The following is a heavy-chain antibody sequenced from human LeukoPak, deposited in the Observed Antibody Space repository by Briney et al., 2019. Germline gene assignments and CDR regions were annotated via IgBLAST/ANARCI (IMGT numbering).Heavy chain of an antibody. Sequence: PGGSLRLSCAASGFTFSSHGMHCVRQAPGKGLEWVAVIWYDGSDKYYADSVKGRFTISRDNAKNSLYLQMNSLRAEDTALYYCARGGPAARGMSNFDNWGQGTLVTVSS. V-gene: IGHV3-33*01. CDR1: GFTFSSHG. D-gene: IGHD2-2*01. J-gene: IGHJ4*02. CDR2: IWYDGSDK. CDR3: ARGGPAARGMSNFDN.